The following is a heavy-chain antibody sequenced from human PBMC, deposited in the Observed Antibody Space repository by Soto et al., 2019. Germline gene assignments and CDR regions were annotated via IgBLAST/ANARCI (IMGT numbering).Heavy chain of an antibody. CDR2: INPSGGST. D-gene: IGHD3-22*01. V-gene: IGHV1-46*01. CDR3: ARESGVATYYYDSSGYSDLYGMDV. CDR1: GYTFTSYY. Sequence: GASVKVSCKASGYTFTSYYMHWVRQAPGQGLEWMGIINPSGGSTSYAQKFQGRVTMTRDTSTSTVYMELSSLRSEDTAVYYCARESGVATYYYDSSGYSDLYGMDVWGQGTTVTVSS. J-gene: IGHJ6*02.